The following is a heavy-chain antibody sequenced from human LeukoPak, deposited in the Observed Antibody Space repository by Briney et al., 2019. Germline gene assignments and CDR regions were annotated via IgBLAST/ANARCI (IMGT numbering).Heavy chain of an antibody. Sequence: GGSLRLSCAASGFTVSSNYMSWVRQAPGKGLEWVSVIYSGGSTYYADSVKGRFTISRDNSKNTLYLQMNSLRAEDTAVYYCARSHYGSGSPDAFDIWGQGTMVTVSS. V-gene: IGHV3-53*01. CDR3: ARSHYGSGSPDAFDI. CDR1: GFTVSSNY. J-gene: IGHJ3*02. CDR2: IYSGGST. D-gene: IGHD3-10*01.